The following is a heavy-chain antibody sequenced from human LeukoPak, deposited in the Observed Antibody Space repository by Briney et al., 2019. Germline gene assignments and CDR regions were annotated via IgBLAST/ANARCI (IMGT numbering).Heavy chain of an antibody. CDR2: ISWNSGSI. CDR1: GFTFDDYA. Sequence: GGSLRLSCAASGFTFDDYAMHWVRHAPGKGLEWVSGISWNSGSIGYADSVKGRFTISRDNAKNSLYLQMNSLRAEDTALCYCAKDGYDILTGYCDYWGQGTLVTVSS. CDR3: AKDGYDILTGYCDY. J-gene: IGHJ4*02. V-gene: IGHV3-9*01. D-gene: IGHD3-9*01.